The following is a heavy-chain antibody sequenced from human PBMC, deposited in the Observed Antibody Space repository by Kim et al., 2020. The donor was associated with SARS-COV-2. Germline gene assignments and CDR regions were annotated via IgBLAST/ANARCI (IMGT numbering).Heavy chain of an antibody. D-gene: IGHD3-10*01. CDR2: ITGSGGST. V-gene: IGHV3-23*01. CDR1: GFTFRYYA. J-gene: IGHJ6*02. CDR3: AKDFYGSGSDYKDDGMDV. Sequence: GGSLRLSCEASGFTFRYYAMSWVRQSPGKGLEWVSTITGSGGSTYYADSVKGRFTISRDNSKNTVYVQMNSLRAEDTAVYYCAKDFYGSGSDYKDDGMDVWGQGTTVTVSS.